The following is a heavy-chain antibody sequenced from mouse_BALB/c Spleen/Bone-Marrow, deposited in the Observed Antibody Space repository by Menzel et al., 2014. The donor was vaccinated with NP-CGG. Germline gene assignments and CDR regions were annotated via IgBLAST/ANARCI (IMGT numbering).Heavy chain of an antibody. J-gene: IGHJ4*01. CDR3: TIEYGITTKDYXALDY. D-gene: IGHD2-10*02. CDR1: GYTFTTYW. V-gene: IGHV1S16*01. Sequence: QVQLKESGAELVKPGASVKLSCKASGYTFTTYWMHWVRLRPGQVFEWIGEINPSNGGTNYNEKFKRKATLTVDKSSSTAYMQLSSLTSEDSAVYYCTIEYGITTKDYXALDYWGQGTSVTVSS. CDR2: INPSNGGT.